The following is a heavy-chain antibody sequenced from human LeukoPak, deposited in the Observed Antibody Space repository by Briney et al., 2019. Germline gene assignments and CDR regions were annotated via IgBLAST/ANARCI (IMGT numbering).Heavy chain of an antibody. Sequence: PGGSLRLSCAASGFTFSSYSMNWVRQAPGKGLEWVSSISTSSRYIYYADSVKGRFTISRDNAKNSLYLQMNSLRAEDTAVYFCARDNSLASVAASYFYYMDVWGRGTTVTVSS. J-gene: IGHJ6*03. D-gene: IGHD2-15*01. CDR1: GFTFSSYS. CDR2: ISTSSRYI. V-gene: IGHV3-21*01. CDR3: ARDNSLASVAASYFYYMDV.